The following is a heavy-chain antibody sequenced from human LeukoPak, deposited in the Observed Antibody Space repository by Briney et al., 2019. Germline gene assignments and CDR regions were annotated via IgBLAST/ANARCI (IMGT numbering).Heavy chain of an antibody. CDR3: ARGLSGSYISAYFDY. D-gene: IGHD1-26*01. J-gene: IGHJ4*02. CDR1: GYTFTSYA. V-gene: IGHV7-4-1*02. CDR2: INTNTGNP. Sequence: RASVKVSCKASGYTFTSYAMNWVRQAPGQGLEWMGWINTNTGNPTYAQGFTGRFVFSLDTSVSTAYLQISSLKAEDTAVYYCARGLSGSYISAYFDYWGQGTLVTVSS.